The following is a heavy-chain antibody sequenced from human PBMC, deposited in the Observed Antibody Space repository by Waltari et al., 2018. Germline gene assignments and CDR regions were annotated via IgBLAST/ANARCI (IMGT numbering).Heavy chain of an antibody. CDR3: ASLTTVTTPFDY. CDR2: ISSSGSTI. Sequence: QVQLVESGGGLVKPGGSLRLSCAASGFTFSDYYMSWIRQAPGKGLEWVSYISSSGSTIYYADSVKGRFTISRDNSKNTLYLQMNSLRAEDTAVYYCASLTTVTTPFDYWGQGTLVTVSS. D-gene: IGHD4-17*01. V-gene: IGHV3-11*04. CDR1: GFTFSDYY. J-gene: IGHJ4*02.